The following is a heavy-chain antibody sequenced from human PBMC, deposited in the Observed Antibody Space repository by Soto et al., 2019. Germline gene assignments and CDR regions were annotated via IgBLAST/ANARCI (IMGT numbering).Heavy chain of an antibody. CDR2: INPNSGGT. V-gene: IGHV1-2*02. D-gene: IGHD2-2*01. J-gene: IGHJ5*02. CDR3: ASGDIVVVPAAIIQSCFDP. CDR1: GYTFTGYY. Sequence: ASVKVSCKASGYTFTGYYMHWVRQAPGQGLEWMGWINPNSGGTNYAQKFQGRVTMTRDTSISTAYMELSRLRSDDTAVYYCASGDIVVVPAAIIQSCFDPWGQGTLVTVSS.